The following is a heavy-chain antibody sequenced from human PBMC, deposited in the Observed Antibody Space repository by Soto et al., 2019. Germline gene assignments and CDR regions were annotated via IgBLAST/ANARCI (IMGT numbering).Heavy chain of an antibody. CDR3: ARGWTRIGYCSGGSCRYNWFDP. J-gene: IGHJ5*02. V-gene: IGHV4-34*01. CDR1: GGSFSGYY. CDR2: INHSGST. D-gene: IGHD2-15*01. Sequence: SETLSLTCAVYGGSFSGYYWSWIRQPPGKGLEWMGEINHSGSTNYNPSLKSRVTISVDTSKNQFSLKLSSVTAADTAVYYCARGWTRIGYCSGGSCRYNWFDPWGQGTLVTVSS.